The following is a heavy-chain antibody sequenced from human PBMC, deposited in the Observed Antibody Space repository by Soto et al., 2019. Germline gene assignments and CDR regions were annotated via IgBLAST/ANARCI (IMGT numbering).Heavy chain of an antibody. D-gene: IGHD6-19*01. V-gene: IGHV3-7*01. Sequence: EVQVVASGGGLVQPGGSLRLSCAASGFTFSNYWMTWVRQAPGKGLEWVANINQDGTQKYFVDSVKGRFTISRDNAKNSVYLQMNSLRAEDTAVYYCARGSGWVDYWGQGTLVTVSS. CDR2: INQDGTQK. J-gene: IGHJ4*02. CDR1: GFTFSNYW. CDR3: ARGSGWVDY.